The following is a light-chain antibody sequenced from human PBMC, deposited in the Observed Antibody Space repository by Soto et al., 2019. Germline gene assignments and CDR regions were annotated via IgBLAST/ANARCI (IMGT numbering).Light chain of an antibody. CDR1: SSNIGTSS. J-gene: IGLJ1*01. CDR2: TNV. CDR3: AGWDDSLNGHV. V-gene: IGLV1-44*01. Sequence: QLVLTQPPSASGTPGQTVTISCSGTSSNIGTSSVHWYKHLPGTAPKLLIYTNVQRHSGVPDRFSGSKSGTSASLAISGLQSQDEADYYCAGWDDSLNGHVFGAGTKLTVL.